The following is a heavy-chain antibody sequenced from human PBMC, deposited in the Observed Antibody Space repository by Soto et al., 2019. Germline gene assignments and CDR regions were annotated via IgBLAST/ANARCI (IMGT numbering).Heavy chain of an antibody. CDR1: GGSISSDNW. J-gene: IGHJ6*02. V-gene: IGHV4-4*02. CDR3: ARVGHYYYCGLDV. Sequence: SETLSLTCAVSGGSISSDNWWTWVRQPPGRGLEWIGEIYHSGSTNYNPSLKSRVTISVDKSKNQFSLKLSSVTAADTAVYYCARVGHYYYCGLDVWGQGTTVTVSS. D-gene: IGHD3-10*01. CDR2: IYHSGST.